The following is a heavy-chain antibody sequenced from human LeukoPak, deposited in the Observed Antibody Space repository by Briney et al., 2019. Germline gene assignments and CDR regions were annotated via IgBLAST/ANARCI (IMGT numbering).Heavy chain of an antibody. D-gene: IGHD3-3*01. J-gene: IGHJ4*02. V-gene: IGHV3-53*01. CDR3: AKESGYYHY. CDR2: IYGGGDT. CDR1: GFSVNNNY. Sequence: PGGSLRLSCAASGFSVNNNYVNWVRQAPGKGLEWVSIIYGGGDTSYADSVKGRFTISRDNSKNTVYLQVNSLRAEDTALYYCAKESGYYHYWGQGTQVTVSS.